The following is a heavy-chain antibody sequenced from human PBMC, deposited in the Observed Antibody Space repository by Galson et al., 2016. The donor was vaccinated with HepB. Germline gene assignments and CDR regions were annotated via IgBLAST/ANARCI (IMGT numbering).Heavy chain of an antibody. CDR1: GFTLTNYA. CDR3: AKDIAVAGTRSFDC. CDR2: ISYDGNSK. V-gene: IGHV3-30*18. D-gene: IGHD6-19*01. J-gene: IGHJ4*02. Sequence: SLRLSCAASGFTLTNYAMHWVRQAPGKGLEWVTIISYDGNSKFYADSVKGRFTISRDNAKNSLYLQMNSLRAEDTAFYYCAKDIAVAGTRSFDCWGQGTLVTVSS.